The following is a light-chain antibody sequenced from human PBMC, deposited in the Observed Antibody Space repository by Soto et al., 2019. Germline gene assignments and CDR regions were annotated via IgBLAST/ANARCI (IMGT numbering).Light chain of an antibody. Sequence: DIQLTQSPSFLSASVGDRVIITCRASQSISNHLNWYQQKPGKAPKLLIFAASSLEAGVPSRFSGSGSGTEFTFTISSLQPEDMATYYCQQYENLPLTFGGGTKVDIK. CDR2: AAS. J-gene: IGKJ4*01. V-gene: IGKV1-33*01. CDR1: QSISNH. CDR3: QQYENLPLT.